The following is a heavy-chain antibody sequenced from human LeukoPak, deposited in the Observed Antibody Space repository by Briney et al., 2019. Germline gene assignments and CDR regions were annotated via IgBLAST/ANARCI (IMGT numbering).Heavy chain of an antibody. V-gene: IGHV3-7*04. J-gene: IGHJ2*01. CDR3: ARGYCSGGSCFSSTGNFDR. CDR1: GFTFSSFW. D-gene: IGHD2-15*01. Sequence: GGTLRLSCAASGFTFSSFWMSWVRQAPGKGLEWVANIKKDGSEKYYVDSVTGRFTVSRDNAENSLYLQMNSLRAEDTAVYSCARGYCSGGSCFSSTGNFDRWGRGTLVTVSS. CDR2: IKKDGSEK.